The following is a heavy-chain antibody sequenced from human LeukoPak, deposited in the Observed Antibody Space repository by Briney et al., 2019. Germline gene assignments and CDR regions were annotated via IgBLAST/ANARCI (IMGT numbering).Heavy chain of an antibody. J-gene: IGHJ6*02. CDR3: ASPAEQLDYYYYGMDV. Sequence: PGGSLRLSCAASGFTFSSYAMHWVRQAPGKELEWVAVISYDGSNKYYADSVKGRFTISRDNSKNTLYLQMNSLRAEDTAVYYCASPAEQLDYYYYGMDVWGQGTTVTVSS. CDR1: GFTFSSYA. V-gene: IGHV3-30*04. CDR2: ISYDGSNK. D-gene: IGHD6-13*01.